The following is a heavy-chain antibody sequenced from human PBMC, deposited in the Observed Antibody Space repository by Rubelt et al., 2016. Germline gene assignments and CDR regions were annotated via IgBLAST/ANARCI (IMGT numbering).Heavy chain of an antibody. CDR3: ARNWGFDY. J-gene: IGHJ4*02. D-gene: IGHD7-27*01. Sequence: EVQLVESGGGLVQPGGSLRLSCAASGFTVSSNYMSWVRQAPGKGLEWVSVIYSGGSTYYADSVTGRVTIARDNAKNTLYLQMNSLRAEDTAVYYCARNWGFDYWGQGTLVTVSS. V-gene: IGHV3-66*01. CDR1: GFTVSSNY. CDR2: IYSGGST.